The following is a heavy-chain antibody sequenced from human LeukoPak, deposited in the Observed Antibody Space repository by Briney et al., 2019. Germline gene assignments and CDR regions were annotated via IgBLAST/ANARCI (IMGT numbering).Heavy chain of an antibody. CDR1: GFTVSSNY. J-gene: IGHJ4*02. D-gene: IGHD1-26*01. Sequence: VGSLRLSCAASGFTVSSNYMSWVRQAPGQGLEWVSVIYSGGSTYYADSVKGRFTISRDNSKNTLYLQMNSLRAEDTAVYYCARVASGSYYYPFDYWGQGTLVTVSS. CDR2: IYSGGST. CDR3: ARVASGSYYYPFDY. V-gene: IGHV3-53*01.